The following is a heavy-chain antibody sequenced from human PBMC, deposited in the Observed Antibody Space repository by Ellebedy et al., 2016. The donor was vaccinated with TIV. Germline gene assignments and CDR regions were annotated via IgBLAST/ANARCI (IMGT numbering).Heavy chain of an antibody. V-gene: IGHV3-23*01. J-gene: IGHJ4*02. Sequence: GGSLRLXXAASGFTFSSYAMSWVRQAPGKGLEWVSAICGSGGSTYYADSVKGRFTISRDNSKNTLYLQMNSLRAEDTAVYYCAKDRGSSHFDYWGQGTLVTVSS. CDR2: ICGSGGST. CDR1: GFTFSSYA. CDR3: AKDRGSSHFDY. D-gene: IGHD2-15*01.